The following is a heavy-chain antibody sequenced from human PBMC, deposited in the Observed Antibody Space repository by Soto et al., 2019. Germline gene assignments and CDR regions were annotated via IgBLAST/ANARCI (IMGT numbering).Heavy chain of an antibody. CDR2: IFYNGST. V-gene: IGHV4-59*08. Sequence: QVQLQESGPGLVKPSETLSLTCAVSGGSISPYYWSWIRQPPGKGLEWIGYIFYNGSTNYNPSLKSRVTISVDTSKLQFSLKLSSVTAADTAIYHCAIHGWQVLPFFDYWGQGILVTVSS. CDR1: GGSISPYY. J-gene: IGHJ4*02. D-gene: IGHD2-15*01. CDR3: AIHGWQVLPFFDY.